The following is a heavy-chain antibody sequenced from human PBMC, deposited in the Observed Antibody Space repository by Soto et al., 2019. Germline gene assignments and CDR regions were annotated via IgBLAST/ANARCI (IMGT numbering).Heavy chain of an antibody. V-gene: IGHV3-23*01. CDR2: VSGSGGST. J-gene: IGHJ3*02. CDR1: GFTFSSYA. D-gene: IGHD2-2*01. CDR3: AKGFYSSLGYCISTSCARVGNAFDI. Sequence: GGSLRLSCAASGFTFSSYAMSWVRQAPGKGLEWISAVSGSGGSTYYADSVKGRFTISRDNSKDTLYLQMNSLRAEDTAVYYCAKGFYSSLGYCISTSCARVGNAFDIWGQGTMVTVSS.